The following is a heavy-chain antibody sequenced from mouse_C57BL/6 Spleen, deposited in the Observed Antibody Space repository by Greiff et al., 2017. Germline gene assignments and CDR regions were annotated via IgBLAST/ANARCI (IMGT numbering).Heavy chain of an antibody. J-gene: IGHJ2*01. CDR1: GYTFTSYW. CDR2: IHPNSGST. V-gene: IGHV1-64*01. D-gene: IGHD1-1*01. Sequence: QVQLQQPGPELVKPGASVKLSCKASGYTFTSYWMHWVKQRPGQGLEWIGMIHPNSGSTNYNEKFKSKATLTVDKSSSTAYMQLSSLTSEDSAVYYCARRDYYYGSSYDYFDDWGQGTTLTVSS. CDR3: ARRDYYYGSSYDYFDD.